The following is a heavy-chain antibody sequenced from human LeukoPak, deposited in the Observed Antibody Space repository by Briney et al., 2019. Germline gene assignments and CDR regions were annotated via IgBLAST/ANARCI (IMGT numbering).Heavy chain of an antibody. D-gene: IGHD6-19*01. CDR3: AKEAHPLAGRFDY. CDR2: IWYDGSSK. CDR1: GFIFSSYG. J-gene: IGHJ4*02. Sequence: GGSLRLSCAASGFIFSSYGMHWVRQAPGKGLEWVAVIWYDGSSKYYADSVKGRFTISRDNSKNTLYLQMNSLRAEDTAVYYCAKEAHPLAGRFDYWGQGTLVTVSS. V-gene: IGHV3-30*02.